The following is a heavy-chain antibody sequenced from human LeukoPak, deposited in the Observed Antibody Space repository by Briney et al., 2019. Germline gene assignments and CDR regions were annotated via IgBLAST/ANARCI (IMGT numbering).Heavy chain of an antibody. CDR2: IFYSGTA. J-gene: IGHJ4*02. D-gene: IGHD6-19*01. Sequence: SETLSLTCTVSSASISSSPYYWGWIRQPPGKGLEWIGSIFYSGTAYYNPSLKSRVTISVDTSKNQFSLKLSSVTAADTAVYYCAGGPYSSGWDGFDYWGQGTLVTVSS. V-gene: IGHV4-39*07. CDR3: AGGPYSSGWDGFDY. CDR1: SASISSSPYY.